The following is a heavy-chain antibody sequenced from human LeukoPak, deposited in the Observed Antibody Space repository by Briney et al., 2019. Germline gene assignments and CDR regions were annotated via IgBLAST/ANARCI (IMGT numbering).Heavy chain of an antibody. D-gene: IGHD3-10*01. CDR3: ARPVVTMVRGGWFDP. J-gene: IGHJ5*02. CDR2: INHSGST. V-gene: IGHV4-34*01. CDR1: GGSFSGYY. Sequence: SETLSLTCAVYGGSFSGYYWSWIRQPPGKGLEWIGEINHSGSTNYNPSLKSRVTISVDTSKNQFPLKLSSVTAADTAVYYCARPVVTMVRGGWFDPWGQGTLVTVSS.